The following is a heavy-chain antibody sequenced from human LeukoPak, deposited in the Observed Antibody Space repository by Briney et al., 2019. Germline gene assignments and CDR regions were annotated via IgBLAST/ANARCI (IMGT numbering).Heavy chain of an antibody. J-gene: IGHJ3*02. CDR3: ANRYSNAFDI. V-gene: IGHV3-23*01. CDR2: ISGSGGST. Sequence: GGSLRLSCAASGFTFSSYAMSWVRQAPGTGLEWVSAISGSGGSTYYADSVKGRFTNSRDNSKNTLYLQMNSRRAEDTAVYYCANRYSNAFDIWGQGTMVTVSS. D-gene: IGHD2-21*01. CDR1: GFTFSSYA.